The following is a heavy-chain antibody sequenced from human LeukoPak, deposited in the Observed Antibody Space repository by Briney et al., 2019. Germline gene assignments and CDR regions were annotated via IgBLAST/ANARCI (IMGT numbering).Heavy chain of an antibody. J-gene: IGHJ4*02. CDR3: ARDRGY. Sequence: GGSLRLSCTVSGFTVSSNSMSWVRQAPGKGLEWVSVIYSGGSTNYADSVKGRFTISRDNSKNTPYLQMNSLRAEDTAVYYCARDRGYWGQGTLVTVSS. CDR2: IYSGGST. V-gene: IGHV3-53*01. CDR1: GFTVSSNS.